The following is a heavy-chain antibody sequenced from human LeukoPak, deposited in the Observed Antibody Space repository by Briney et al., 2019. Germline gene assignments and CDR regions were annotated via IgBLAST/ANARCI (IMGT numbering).Heavy chain of an antibody. D-gene: IGHD3-22*01. CDR1: GGSISSYY. Sequence: SETLSLTCTVSGGSISSYYWSWIRQPPGKGLEWIGEINHSGSTNYNPSLKSRVTISVDTSKNQFSLKLSSVTAADTAVYYCARVRVGYYDSSGYYRGRGNYYYGMDVWGQGTTVTVSS. CDR3: ARVRVGYYDSSGYYRGRGNYYYGMDV. V-gene: IGHV4-34*01. J-gene: IGHJ6*02. CDR2: INHSGST.